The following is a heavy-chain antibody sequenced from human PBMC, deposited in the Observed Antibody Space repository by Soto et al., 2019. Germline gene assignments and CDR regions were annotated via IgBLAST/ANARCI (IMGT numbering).Heavy chain of an antibody. CDR3: ARDLGVRGVIIGPDYYYGMDV. CDR2: IYYSVST. V-gene: IGHV4-31*03. J-gene: IGHJ6*02. CDR1: GGSITSWWYY. Sequence: SETLARTCSGSGGSITSWWYYGSRVRQHPVKGLEWIWYIYYSVSTYYSPSLNGRVTISVDTSKNEFSLKLSSVTAADTAVYYCARDLGVRGVIIGPDYYYGMDVWGQGTTVT. D-gene: IGHD3-10*01.